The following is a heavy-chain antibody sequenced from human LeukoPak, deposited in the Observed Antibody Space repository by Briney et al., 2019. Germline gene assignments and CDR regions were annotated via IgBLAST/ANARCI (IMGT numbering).Heavy chain of an antibody. Sequence: SETLSLTCAVYGGSFSGYYWSWIRQPPGKGLEWIGEINHSGSTNYNPSLKSRVTISVDTSKNQFSLKLSSVTAADTAVYYCARAPCSSTGCYDYYYYGMDVWGQGTTVTVSS. J-gene: IGHJ6*02. CDR1: GGSFSGYY. CDR3: ARAPCSSTGCYDYYYYGMDV. V-gene: IGHV4-34*01. D-gene: IGHD2-2*01. CDR2: INHSGST.